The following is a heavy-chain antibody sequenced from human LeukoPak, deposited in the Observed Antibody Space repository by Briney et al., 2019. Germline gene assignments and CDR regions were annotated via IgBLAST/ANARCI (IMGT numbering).Heavy chain of an antibody. Sequence: GGSLRLSCAVSGFPLSSYAMSWVRQAPGKGLEWVSATSSSDAGTYYADSVRGRFTISRDNSKNTLYLQMNSLRAEDTAVYYCAKWATGTTYRGYFDYWGQGTLVTVSS. CDR1: GFPLSSYA. D-gene: IGHD1-1*01. CDR3: AKWATGTTYRGYFDY. V-gene: IGHV3-23*01. J-gene: IGHJ4*02. CDR2: TSSSDAGT.